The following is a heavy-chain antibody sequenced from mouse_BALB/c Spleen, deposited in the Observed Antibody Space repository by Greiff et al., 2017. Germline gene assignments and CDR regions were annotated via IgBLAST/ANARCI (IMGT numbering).Heavy chain of an antibody. D-gene: IGHD2-2*01. J-gene: IGHJ3*01. V-gene: IGHV5-9-4*01. CDR1: GFTFSSYA. CDR2: ISSGGSYT. CDR3: ATSLYGYDDAFAY. Sequence: DVKLVESGGGLVKPGGSLKLSCAASGFTFSSYAMSWVRQSPEKRLEWVAEISSGGSYTYYPDTVTGRFTISRDNAKNTLYLEMSSLRSEDTAMYYCATSLYGYDDAFAYWGQGTLVTVSA.